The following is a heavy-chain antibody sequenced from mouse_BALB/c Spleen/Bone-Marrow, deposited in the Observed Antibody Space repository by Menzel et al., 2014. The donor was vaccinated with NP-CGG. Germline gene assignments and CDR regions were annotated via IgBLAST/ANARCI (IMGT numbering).Heavy chain of an antibody. V-gene: IGHV1-18*01. J-gene: IGHJ2*01. CDR1: GYSFSGYT. CDR3: ARYYRYDFDY. Sequence: EVQLVESGPELVKPGASMNISCKASGYSFSGYTMNWVKQSHGKNLEWIGLINPDNGDTSCNQKFKGKATLTIDKSSSTAYMELLSLTSEDSAVYYCARYYRYDFDYWGQGTTLTVSS. D-gene: IGHD2-14*01. CDR2: INPDNGDT.